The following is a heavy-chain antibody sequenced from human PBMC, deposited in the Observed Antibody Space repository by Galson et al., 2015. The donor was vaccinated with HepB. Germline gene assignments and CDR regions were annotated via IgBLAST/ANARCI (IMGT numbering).Heavy chain of an antibody. D-gene: IGHD6-19*01. CDR2: ISNNAGKT. Sequence: SLRLSCAVSGFSVDSRAMSWVRQAPGKSLEWLSSISNNAGKTYYAGSVRSRFTISRDESTNSVFLQMDSLRADDTAVYYCAKDHPSSGWPAFDYWSQGALVIVSS. J-gene: IGHJ4*02. CDR3: AKDHPSSGWPAFDY. CDR1: GFSVDSRA. V-gene: IGHV3-23*01.